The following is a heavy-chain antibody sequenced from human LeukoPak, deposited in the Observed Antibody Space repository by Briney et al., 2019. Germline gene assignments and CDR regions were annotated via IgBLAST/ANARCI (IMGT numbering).Heavy chain of an antibody. CDR3: ARDLTLVADTDHFDY. J-gene: IGHJ4*02. CDR1: GFTLSSYS. CDR2: ITSSSTDI. Sequence: PGGSLRLSCAASGFTLSSYSMNWVRQAPGKGLEWVSFITSSSTDIYYADSVKGRFTISRDNAKNSLYLQMNSLRAEDTAVYFCARDLTLVADTDHFDYWGQGTLVTVSS. D-gene: IGHD6-19*01. V-gene: IGHV3-21*04.